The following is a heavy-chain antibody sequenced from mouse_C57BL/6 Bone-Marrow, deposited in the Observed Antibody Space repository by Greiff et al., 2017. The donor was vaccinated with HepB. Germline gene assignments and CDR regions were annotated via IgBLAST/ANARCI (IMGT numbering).Heavy chain of an antibody. CDR2: ITHSGET. J-gene: IGHJ2*01. CDR1: GFPITSGYY. D-gene: IGHD1-1*01. CDR3: AGDPLYGSSLYYFDY. V-gene: IGHV12-3*01. Sequence: VQVVESGPGLVKPSQSLFLTCSITGFPITSGYYWIWIRQSPGKPLEWMGYITHSGETFYNPSLQSPISITRETSKNQFFLQLNSVTTEDTAMYYCAGDPLYGSSLYYFDYWGQGTTLTVSS.